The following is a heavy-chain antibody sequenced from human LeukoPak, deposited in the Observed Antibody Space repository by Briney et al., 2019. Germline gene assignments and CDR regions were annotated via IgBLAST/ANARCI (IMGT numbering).Heavy chain of an antibody. CDR3: ASICSGGSCYNYYFDY. CDR1: GGTFSSYA. D-gene: IGHD2-15*01. CDR2: IIPIFGTA. V-gene: IGHV1-69*13. Sequence: EASVKVSCKASGGTFSSYAISWVRQAPGQGLEWMGGIIPIFGTANYAQKFQGRVTITADESTSTAYMELSSLRSEDTAVYYCASICSGGSCYNYYFDYWGQGTLVTVSS. J-gene: IGHJ4*02.